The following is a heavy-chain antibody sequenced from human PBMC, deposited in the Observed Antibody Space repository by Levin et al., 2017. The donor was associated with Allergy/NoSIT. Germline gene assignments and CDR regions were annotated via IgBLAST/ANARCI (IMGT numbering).Heavy chain of an antibody. CDR1: GFTFSNAW. V-gene: IGHV3-15*01. CDR3: TTVSAMGTYDAFDI. Sequence: PGGSLRLSCAASGFTFSNAWMSWVRQAPGKGLEWVGRIKSKTDGGTTDYAAPVKGRFTISRDDSKNTLYLQMNSLKTEDTAVYYCTTVSAMGTYDAFDIWGQGTMVTVSS. D-gene: IGHD5-18*01. CDR2: IKSKTDGGTT. J-gene: IGHJ3*02.